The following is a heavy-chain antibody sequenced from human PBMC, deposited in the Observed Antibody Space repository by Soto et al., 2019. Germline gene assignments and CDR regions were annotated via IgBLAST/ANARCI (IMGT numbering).Heavy chain of an antibody. CDR3: ARDRYPHITIFDY. CDR2: ISAYNGNT. Sequence: ASGKVCCKASGYTFTSYGISWVRQAPGQGLEWMGWISAYNGNTNYAQKLQGRFTMTTDTSTSTAYMELRILRSDDTAVYYCARDRYPHITIFDYWRQGPLVTVSS. J-gene: IGHJ4*02. D-gene: IGHD3-3*02. CDR1: GYTFTSYG. V-gene: IGHV1-18*01.